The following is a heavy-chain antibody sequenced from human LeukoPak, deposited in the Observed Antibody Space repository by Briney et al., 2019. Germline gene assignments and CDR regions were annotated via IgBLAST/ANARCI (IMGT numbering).Heavy chain of an antibody. CDR1: GFTFSSYW. CDR3: ARDGPVHITIFGVVNY. Sequence: GGSLRLSCAASGFTFSSYWMHWVRQAPGKGLVWVSGINSDGGSTSYADSVKGRFTISRDNAKNTLYLQMNSLRAEDTAVYYCARDGPVHITIFGVVNYWGQGTLVTVSS. CDR2: INSDGGST. J-gene: IGHJ4*02. V-gene: IGHV3-74*01. D-gene: IGHD3-3*01.